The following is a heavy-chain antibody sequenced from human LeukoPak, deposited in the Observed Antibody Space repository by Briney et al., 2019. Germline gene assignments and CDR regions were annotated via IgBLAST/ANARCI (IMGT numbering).Heavy chain of an antibody. J-gene: IGHJ4*02. Sequence: SETLSLTCTVSGGSISSSSYYWGWIRQPPGKGLEWIGSIYYSGSTYYNPSLKSRVTISVDTSKNQFSLKLSSVTAADTAVYYCARAVLRYFDWLLRGLDYWGQGTLVTVSS. D-gene: IGHD3-9*01. CDR3: ARAVLRYFDWLLRGLDY. CDR1: GGSISSSSYY. V-gene: IGHV4-39*01. CDR2: IYYSGST.